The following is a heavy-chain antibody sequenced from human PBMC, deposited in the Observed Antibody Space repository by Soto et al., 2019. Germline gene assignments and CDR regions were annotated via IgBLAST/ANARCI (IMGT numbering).Heavy chain of an antibody. CDR1: GGSINSSSYF. Sequence: SETLSLTCSVSGGSINSSSYFWGWVRRPPGKGLEWIGSIYYSGSTYYNPSLRSRVTISVDTSKNQFSLKLSSVTAADTAVFYCARHYSSGSRNCFDPWGQGTPVTVSS. D-gene: IGHD6-19*01. CDR2: IYYSGST. V-gene: IGHV4-39*01. J-gene: IGHJ5*02. CDR3: ARHYSSGSRNCFDP.